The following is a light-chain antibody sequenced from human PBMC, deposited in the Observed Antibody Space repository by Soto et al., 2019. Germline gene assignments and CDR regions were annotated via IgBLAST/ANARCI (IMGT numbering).Light chain of an antibody. CDR1: SSDVGAYNF. CDR3: SSFTRSSTYV. CDR2: EVN. Sequence: QSVLTQPAPVSGSPGQSITISCTGTSSDVGAYNFVSWYQQYPGKAPKVMIYEVNNRPSGVSNRFSGSKSGNTASLTISGLQAEDEADYYCSSFTRSSTYVFGSGTKVTVL. J-gene: IGLJ1*01. V-gene: IGLV2-14*01.